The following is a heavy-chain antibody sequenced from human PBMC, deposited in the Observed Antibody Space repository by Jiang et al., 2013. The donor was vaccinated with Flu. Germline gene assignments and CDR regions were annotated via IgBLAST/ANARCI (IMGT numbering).Heavy chain of an antibody. Sequence: SGAEVKKPGASVKVSCKASGYTFTGYYMHWVRQAPGQGLEWMGWINPNSGGTNYAQKFQGWVTMTRDTSISTAYMELSRLRSDDTAVYYCARGGVLVGPQITGIFSVDYWGQGTLVTVSS. D-gene: IGHD1-20*01. V-gene: IGHV1-2*04. CDR1: GYTFTGYY. CDR2: INPNSGGT. CDR3: ARGGVLVGPQITGIFSVDY. J-gene: IGHJ4*02.